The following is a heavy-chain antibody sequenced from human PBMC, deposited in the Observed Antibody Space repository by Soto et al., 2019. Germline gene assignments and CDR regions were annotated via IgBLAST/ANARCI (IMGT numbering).Heavy chain of an antibody. J-gene: IGHJ6*02. Sequence: QVQLVQSGAEVTKPGASVKVSCKASGYTFTRSGISWVRQAPGQGLEWMGWINGYNGNTNYAQKFQGRITMTTDTPTSTAYMELRSLRSDDTAVYYCARMGDVPYYYYGMDVWGQGTTVIVSS. CDR3: ARMGDVPYYYYGMDV. D-gene: IGHD3-16*01. V-gene: IGHV1-18*01. CDR2: INGYNGNT. CDR1: GYTFTRSG.